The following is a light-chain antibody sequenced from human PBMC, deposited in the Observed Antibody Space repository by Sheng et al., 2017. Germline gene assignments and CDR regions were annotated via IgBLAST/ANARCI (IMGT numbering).Light chain of an antibody. CDR3: QQYNNWPFT. CDR1: QSVSSN. J-gene: IGKJ3*01. CDR2: GAS. V-gene: IGKV3-15*01. Sequence: ETVMTQSPATLSVSPGERATLSCRASQSVSSNLAWYQQKPGQAPXLLIYGASTRATGIPARFSGSGSGXEFTLTISSLQSEDFAVYYCQQYNNWPFTFGPGTKVDIK.